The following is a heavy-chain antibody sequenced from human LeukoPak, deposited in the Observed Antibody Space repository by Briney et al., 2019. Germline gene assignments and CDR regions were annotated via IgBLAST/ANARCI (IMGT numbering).Heavy chain of an antibody. Sequence: GGSLRLSCAASGFTFSTYAMSWVRQAPGKGLEWVSAISGSGVSTYYADSVKGRFTISRDNSKNSLYLQMNSLTVEDTAVYYCARPPQYSSSWYYFDFWGQGPLVTVSS. J-gene: IGHJ4*02. CDR2: ISGSGVST. CDR3: ARPPQYSSSWYYFDF. V-gene: IGHV3-23*01. CDR1: GFTFSTYA. D-gene: IGHD6-13*01.